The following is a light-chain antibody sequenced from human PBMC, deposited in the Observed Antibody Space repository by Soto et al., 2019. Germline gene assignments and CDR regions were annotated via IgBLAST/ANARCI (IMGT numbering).Light chain of an antibody. V-gene: IGKV1-27*01. CDR3: QNYSGVPLT. J-gene: IGKJ3*01. Sequence: DIQVTQFPSSLSASVGDTITITCRASQAIGNYLAWYQQKPGKVPKLLIYAASTLQSGVPSRFSGSRSGTDFTLTVSTLQPEDVATYFCQNYSGVPLTFGPGTKVDIK. CDR2: AAS. CDR1: QAIGNY.